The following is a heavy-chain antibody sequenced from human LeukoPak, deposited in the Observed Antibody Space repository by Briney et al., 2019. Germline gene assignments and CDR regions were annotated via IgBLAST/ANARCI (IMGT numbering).Heavy chain of an antibody. CDR1: GASISSYY. J-gene: IGHJ5*02. D-gene: IGHD1-1*01. Sequence: PSETLSLTCTVSGASISSYYWSWIRQPPGKGLEWIGCIYDSGTTYYNPSLKSRVTISMDTSRNQLSLKLSSVTAADTAVFYCVRHFDGPHPEGNSRLKWFDPWGQGTLATASS. CDR2: IYDSGTT. V-gene: IGHV4-59*08. CDR3: VRHFDGPHPEGNSRLKWFDP.